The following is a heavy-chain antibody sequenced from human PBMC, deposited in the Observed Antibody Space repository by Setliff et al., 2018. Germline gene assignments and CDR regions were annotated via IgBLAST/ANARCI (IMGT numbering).Heavy chain of an antibody. CDR2: IYIGGSA. V-gene: IGHV4-4*07. Sequence: SETLSLTCTVSGGSISSYYWSWIRQPAGKGLEWIGHIYIGGSANYNPSLKSRVTMSIDTSKNQFSLKLSSVTAADTAVYYCARLGSARYDSSGYYPDNWFDPWGQGTLVTVSS. CDR3: ARLGSARYDSSGYYPDNWFDP. CDR1: GGSISSYY. J-gene: IGHJ5*02. D-gene: IGHD3-22*01.